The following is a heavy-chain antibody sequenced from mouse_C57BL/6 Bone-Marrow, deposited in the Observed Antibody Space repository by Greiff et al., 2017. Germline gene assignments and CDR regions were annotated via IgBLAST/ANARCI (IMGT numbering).Heavy chain of an antibody. CDR3: FITTDYAMDY. J-gene: IGHJ4*01. CDR1: GYSFTDYN. D-gene: IGHD1-1*01. Sequence: EVQLQQSGPELVKPGASVKISCKASGYSFTDYNMNWVKQSNGKSLEWIGVINPNYGTTSYNQKFKGKATLNVDQSSSTAYMQLNSLTSEDSAVYYSFITTDYAMDYWGQGTSVTVSS. V-gene: IGHV1-39*01. CDR2: INPNYGTT.